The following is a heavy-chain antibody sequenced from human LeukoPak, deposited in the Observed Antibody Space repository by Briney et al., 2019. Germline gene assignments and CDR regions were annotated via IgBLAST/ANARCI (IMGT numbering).Heavy chain of an antibody. D-gene: IGHD5-18*01. CDR3: AHTPPGRTQIWLRYFQH. CDR2: IYWYNDT. Sequence: SGPTLLHPTPPLTLTCTFSGFSLGTTGVGVGWIRQPPGKALEWLALIYWYNDTRYSPSLKSRLTITKDTSKNQVVLTMTNMDPVDTATYYCAHTPPGRTQIWLRYFQHWGQGTLVTVSS. CDR1: GFSLGTTGVG. V-gene: IGHV2-5*01. J-gene: IGHJ1*01.